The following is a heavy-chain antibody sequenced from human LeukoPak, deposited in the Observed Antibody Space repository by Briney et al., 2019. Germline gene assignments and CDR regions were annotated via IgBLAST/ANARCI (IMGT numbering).Heavy chain of an antibody. CDR2: ISYDGSNK. Sequence: GGSLRLSCAASGFTFSSYAMHWVRQAPGKGLEWVAVISYDGSNKYYADFVKGRFTISRDNSKNTLYLQMNSLRAEDTAVYYCARVPGEDRFLEWSISSYYMDVWGKGTTVTVSS. J-gene: IGHJ6*03. CDR3: ARVPGEDRFLEWSISSYYMDV. D-gene: IGHD3-3*01. V-gene: IGHV3-30*04. CDR1: GFTFSSYA.